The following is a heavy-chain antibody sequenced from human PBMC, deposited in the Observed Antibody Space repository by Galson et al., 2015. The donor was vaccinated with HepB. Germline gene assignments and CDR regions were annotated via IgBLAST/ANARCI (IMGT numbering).Heavy chain of an antibody. CDR1: GDSVSSNSAA. CDR3: ARAPNPYYDILTGYDHFDY. D-gene: IGHD3-9*01. V-gene: IGHV6-1*01. J-gene: IGHJ4*02. Sequence: CAISGDSVSSNSAAWNWIRQSPSRGLEWLGRTYYRSKWYNDYALSVKSRITINPDTSKNQFSLQLNSVTPEDTAVYYCARAPNPYYDILTGYDHFDYWGQGTLVTVSP. CDR2: TYYRSKWYN.